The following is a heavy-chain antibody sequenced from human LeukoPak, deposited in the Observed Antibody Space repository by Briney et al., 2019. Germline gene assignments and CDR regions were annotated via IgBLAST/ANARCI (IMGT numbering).Heavy chain of an antibody. J-gene: IGHJ4*02. CDR2: ITETGGDT. CDR1: GFTFNTNP. Sequence: PGGSLRLSRAASGFTFNTNPMNWVRQAPGKGLEWVSGITETGGDTKSADSVKGRFTISRDNSKNTLYLQMNSLRDDDTAIYYCTKTTHPLGALDHWGQGTLVTVSS. D-gene: IGHD1-26*01. V-gene: IGHV3-23*01. CDR3: TKTTHPLGALDH.